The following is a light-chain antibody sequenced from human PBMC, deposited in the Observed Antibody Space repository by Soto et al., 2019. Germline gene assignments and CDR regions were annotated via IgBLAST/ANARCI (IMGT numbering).Light chain of an antibody. CDR3: CSYAGTYTYV. Sequence: QSVLTQPRSVSGSPGQSVTISCAGTSSDVGHYNYVSWYRQHPGKAPKLIIYDVSQRPSGVPDRFSGSKSGNTASLTISGLQAEDEADYYCCSYAGTYTYVSVTGTKVTVL. J-gene: IGLJ1*01. V-gene: IGLV2-11*01. CDR2: DVS. CDR1: SSDVGHYNY.